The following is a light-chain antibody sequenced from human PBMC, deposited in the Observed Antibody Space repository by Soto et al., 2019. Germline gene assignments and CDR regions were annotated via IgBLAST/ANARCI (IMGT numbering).Light chain of an antibody. CDR3: SPDRSRITEGE. CDR1: SSDVGGYNY. J-gene: IGLJ1*01. Sequence: QSVLTQPAPVSGSPGQSITISCTGTSSDVGGYNYVSWYQHHPGKAPKVMIYEGNNWPSWVSNLFSVSKSGGTATLTIAGHQAEDEAGCYCSPDRSRITEGEFGAGTRDTDL. V-gene: IGLV2-14*01. CDR2: EGN.